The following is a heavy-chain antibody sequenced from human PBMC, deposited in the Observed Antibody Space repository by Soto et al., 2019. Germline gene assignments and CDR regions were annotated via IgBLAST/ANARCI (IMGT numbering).Heavy chain of an antibody. CDR1: VCSFSTDW. D-gene: IGHD3-22*01. CDR3: ARRDNSGCPDY. Sequence: PEESLKSSCKTSVCSFSTDWIGWLRQMPGKGLGRMEIIYPGNSDTRSSPPFQGQVTLSADKSISTAYLQWSSLKASDTAMYYCARRDNSGCPDYWGQGTLVTVSS. V-gene: IGHV5-51*01. J-gene: IGHJ4*02. CDR2: IYPGNSDT.